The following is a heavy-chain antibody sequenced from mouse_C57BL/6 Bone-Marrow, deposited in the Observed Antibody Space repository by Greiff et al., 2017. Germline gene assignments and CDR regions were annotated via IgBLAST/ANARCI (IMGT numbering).Heavy chain of an antibody. J-gene: IGHJ2*01. CDR2: ILPGSGST. CDR1: GYTFTSYW. CDR3: AREGRVYFDY. V-gene: IGHV1-9*01. Sequence: QVQLQQPGAELVKPGASVKLSCKASGYTFTSYWMHWVKQRPGNGLEWIGEILPGSGSTNYTDKFKGKATFTAATSTNTAYMQLSSLTTDDSAMYYCAREGRVYFDYWGQGTTLTVSS.